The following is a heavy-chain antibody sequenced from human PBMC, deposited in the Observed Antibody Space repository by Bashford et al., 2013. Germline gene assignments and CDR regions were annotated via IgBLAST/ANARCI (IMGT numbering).Heavy chain of an antibody. V-gene: IGHV4-31*03. Sequence: SETLSLTCTVSGGSISSGGYYWSWIRQHPGKGLEWIGEINHSGSTNYNPSLKSRVTISVDTSKNQFSLKLSSVTAADTAVYYCARINYGDYVFYYYYGMDVWGQGTTVTVSS. CDR2: INHSGST. CDR3: ARINYGDYVFYYYYGMDV. J-gene: IGHJ6*02. CDR1: GGSISSGGYY. D-gene: IGHD4-17*01.